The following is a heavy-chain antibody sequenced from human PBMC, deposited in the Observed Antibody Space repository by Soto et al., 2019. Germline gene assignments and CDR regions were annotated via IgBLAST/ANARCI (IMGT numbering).Heavy chain of an antibody. CDR3: ARDYYDSRIYYYYGMDV. Sequence: VESLKISCNGSGYSFTSYWISWVRQMPWKGLEWMGRIDPSDSYTNYSPSFQGHVTISADKSISTAYLQWSSLKASDTAMYYCARDYYDSRIYYYYGMDVWGQGTTVTVSS. V-gene: IGHV5-10-1*01. J-gene: IGHJ6*02. CDR1: GYSFTSYW. D-gene: IGHD3-22*01. CDR2: IDPSDSYT.